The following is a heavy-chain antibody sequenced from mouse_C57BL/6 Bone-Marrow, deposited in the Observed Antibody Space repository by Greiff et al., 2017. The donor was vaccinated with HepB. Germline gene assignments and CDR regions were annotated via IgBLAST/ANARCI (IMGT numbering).Heavy chain of an antibody. CDR3: ARRTYGSSYRYFDV. Sequence: VQLQQSGPELVKPGASVKISCKASGYAFSSSWMNWVKQRPGKGLEWIGRIYPGDGDTNYNGKFKGKATLTADKSSSTAYMQLSSLTSEDSAVYFCARRTYGSSYRYFDVWGTGTTVTVSS. J-gene: IGHJ1*03. D-gene: IGHD1-1*01. CDR1: GYAFSSSW. V-gene: IGHV1-82*01. CDR2: IYPGDGDT.